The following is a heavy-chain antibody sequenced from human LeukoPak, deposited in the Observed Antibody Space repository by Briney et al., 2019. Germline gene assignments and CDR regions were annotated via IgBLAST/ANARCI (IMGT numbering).Heavy chain of an antibody. CDR3: ARGWSWFDN. Sequence: SETLSLTCAVYGGSFSGYFWSWIRQPPGKGLEWIGEINHSGSTNYNPSLKSRVTISVDTSKNQFSLKLSSVTAADTAVYYCARGWSWFDNWGQGTLVTVSS. V-gene: IGHV4-34*01. D-gene: IGHD2-15*01. CDR2: INHSGST. CDR1: GGSFSGYF. J-gene: IGHJ4*02.